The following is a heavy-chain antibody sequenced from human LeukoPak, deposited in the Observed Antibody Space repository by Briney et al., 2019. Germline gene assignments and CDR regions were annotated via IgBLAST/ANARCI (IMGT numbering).Heavy chain of an antibody. D-gene: IGHD4-17*01. J-gene: IGHJ4*02. Sequence: PSETLSLTCIVSGGSITSTTSYWSWIRQPPGKGLEWIGYIYYSGSTNYNPSLKSRVTISVDTSKNQFSLKLSSVTAADTAVYYCARENGDYDYWGQGTLVTVSS. V-gene: IGHV4-61*01. CDR1: GGSITSTTSY. CDR3: ARENGDYDY. CDR2: IYYSGST.